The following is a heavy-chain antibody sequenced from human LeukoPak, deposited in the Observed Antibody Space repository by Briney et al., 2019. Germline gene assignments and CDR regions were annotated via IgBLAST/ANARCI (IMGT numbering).Heavy chain of an antibody. D-gene: IGHD3-10*01. CDR1: GVSISSYY. V-gene: IGHV4-4*07. Sequence: SETLSLTCTVSGVSISSYYWSWLRQPAGKGLEWIGRIYTSGSTNYNPSLKSRVTMSVDTSKNQFSLKLSSVTAADTAVYYCAKWGLMVRGAIDYWGQGTLVTVSS. CDR2: IYTSGST. J-gene: IGHJ4*02. CDR3: AKWGLMVRGAIDY.